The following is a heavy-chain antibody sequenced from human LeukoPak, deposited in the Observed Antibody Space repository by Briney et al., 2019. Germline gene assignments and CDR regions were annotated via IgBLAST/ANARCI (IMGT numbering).Heavy chain of an antibody. Sequence: GGSLRLSCAASGFTFSSYAMSWVRQAPGKGLEWVSVISGSGGSTYSAESVKARFTISRDNSKNTLYLQMNSLRVEDTAVYYCAKGPRASGWTYFDYWGQGTLVTVSS. CDR3: AKGPRASGWTYFDY. CDR2: ISGSGGST. D-gene: IGHD6-19*01. CDR1: GFTFSSYA. J-gene: IGHJ4*02. V-gene: IGHV3-23*01.